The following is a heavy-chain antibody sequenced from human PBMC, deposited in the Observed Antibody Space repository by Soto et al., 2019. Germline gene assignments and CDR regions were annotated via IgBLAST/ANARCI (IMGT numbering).Heavy chain of an antibody. CDR2: ISSSGSHA. CDR1: GFTFSTYS. J-gene: IGHJ3*02. D-gene: IGHD2-15*01. V-gene: IGHV3-21*01. Sequence: EVQLVESGGGLVKPGGSLRLSCAVSGFTFSTYSMNWVRQSPGTGLEWVSSISSSGSHAYYEDSVKGRLTISRDNSKKSLYLHMNSLRAEATAVYYCARERCTGGTCFAAFDIWGQGTMVTVSP. CDR3: ARERCTGGTCFAAFDI.